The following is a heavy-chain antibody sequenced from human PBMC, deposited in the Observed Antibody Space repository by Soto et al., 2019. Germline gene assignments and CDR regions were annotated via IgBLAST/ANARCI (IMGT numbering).Heavy chain of an antibody. V-gene: IGHV4-34*01. CDR3: VRIRYQLPSSVLWLDP. CDR1: GGFLSESY. Sequence: SETLSLTGAVYGGFLSESYWTWIRQPPGKGLEWIGEINHVGGTNYNPSLKSRVTMSVDTSQNQFSLRLISVTAADTAMYFCVRIRYQLPSSVLWLDPWGQGTPVTVLL. CDR2: INHVGGT. D-gene: IGHD3-16*01. J-gene: IGHJ5*02.